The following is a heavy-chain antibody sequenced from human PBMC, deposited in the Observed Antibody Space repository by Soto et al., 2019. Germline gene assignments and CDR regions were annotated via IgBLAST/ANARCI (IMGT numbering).Heavy chain of an antibody. D-gene: IGHD4-17*01. Sequence: SGPTLVNPTQTLTLACTFSGFSLTSTGMFVNWIRQPPGKALEWLALINWDDDKYYSTSLKTRLTISKDTSKNQVVLTMTNMDPVDTATYYCARIRRDYAYDYWGLGTLVTVSS. CDR1: GFSLTSTGMF. CDR2: INWDDDK. J-gene: IGHJ4*02. V-gene: IGHV2-70*01. CDR3: ARIRRDYAYDY.